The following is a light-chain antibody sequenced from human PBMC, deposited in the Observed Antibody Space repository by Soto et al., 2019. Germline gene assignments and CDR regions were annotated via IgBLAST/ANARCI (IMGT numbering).Light chain of an antibody. J-gene: IGKJ5*01. CDR1: QSIGKH. CDR3: QQSYSSPTT. V-gene: IGKV1-39*01. CDR2: GAS. Sequence: DIQMTQSPSFLSASVGDRVTITCRASQSIGKHLNLYQQKPGKAPKFLIYGASTLQSGVPSRFTGSGSGTDFTLTVNSLQPEDFATYYSQQSYSSPTTFGQGTRLEIK.